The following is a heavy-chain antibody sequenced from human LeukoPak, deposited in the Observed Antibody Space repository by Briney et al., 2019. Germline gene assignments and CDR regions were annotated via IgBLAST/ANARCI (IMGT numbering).Heavy chain of an antibody. CDR1: GYTFTSYD. D-gene: IGHD5-12*01. CDR2: MNPNSGNT. V-gene: IGHV1-8*01. Sequence: ASVKVSCKASGYTFTSYDINWVRQATGQGLEWMGWMNPNSGNTGYAQKFQGRVTMTRNTSISTAYMELSSLRSEDTAVYYCALGVVATISGDYWGQGTLVTVSS. CDR3: ALGVVATISGDY. J-gene: IGHJ4*02.